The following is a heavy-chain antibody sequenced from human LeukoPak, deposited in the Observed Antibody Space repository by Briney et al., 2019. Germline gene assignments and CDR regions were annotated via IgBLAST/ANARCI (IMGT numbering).Heavy chain of an antibody. J-gene: IGHJ4*02. CDR3: AKDLDGDYVVDY. Sequence: HTGGSLRLSCAASGFTFSSYAMNWVRQAPGKGLEWVSGISGSGGSTYYADSVKGRLTISRDNSKNTLYLQMNSLRAEDTAVYYCAKDLDGDYVVDYWGQGNLVTVSS. CDR1: GFTFSSYA. CDR2: ISGSGGST. V-gene: IGHV3-23*01. D-gene: IGHD4-17*01.